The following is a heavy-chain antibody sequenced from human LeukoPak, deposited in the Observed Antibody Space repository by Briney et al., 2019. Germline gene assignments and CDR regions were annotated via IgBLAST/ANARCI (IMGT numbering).Heavy chain of an antibody. CDR3: AKDGSGPYYSLFDP. Sequence: AGRSLRLSCAASGFTFSNFGMHWVRQAPGKGLEWVAVIYNDGSNQHYADSVRGRFTISRDNSNNTLYLQMSSLRAEDTAVYYCAKDGSGPYYSLFDPWGQGTLVTVSS. CDR2: IYNDGSNQ. J-gene: IGHJ5*02. D-gene: IGHD2-21*01. CDR1: GFTFSNFG. V-gene: IGHV3-33*06.